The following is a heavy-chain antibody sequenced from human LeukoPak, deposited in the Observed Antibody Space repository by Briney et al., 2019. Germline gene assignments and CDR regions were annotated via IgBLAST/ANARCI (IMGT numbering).Heavy chain of an antibody. V-gene: IGHV1-69*01. CDR2: IIPIFGTA. CDR3: ARGRNGLIWFGELER. J-gene: IGHJ4*02. Sequence: SVKVSCKASGCTFSNYVISWVRQAPGQGLEYMGGIIPIFGTANYAQKFQGRVTITADESKSTVYLEMSSLRSEDTAVYYCARGRNGLIWFGELERWGQGTLVTVST. D-gene: IGHD3-10*01. CDR1: GCTFSNYV.